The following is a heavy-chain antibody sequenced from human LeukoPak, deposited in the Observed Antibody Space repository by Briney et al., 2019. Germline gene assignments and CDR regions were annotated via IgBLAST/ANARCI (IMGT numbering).Heavy chain of an antibody. CDR1: GGSISSYY. V-gene: IGHV4-59*01. CDR2: IYYSGST. J-gene: IGHJ4*02. D-gene: IGHD4-11*01. CDR3: ARGSGHILYSNYEGSWDY. Sequence: SETLSLTCTVSGGSISSYYWSWIRQPPGKGLEWIGYIYYSGSTNYNPSLKSRVTISVDTPKNQFSLKLSSVTAADTAVYYCARGSGHILYSNYEGSWDYWGQGTLVTVSS.